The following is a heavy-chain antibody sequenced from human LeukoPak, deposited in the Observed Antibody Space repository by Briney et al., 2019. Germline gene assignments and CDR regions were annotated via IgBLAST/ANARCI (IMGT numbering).Heavy chain of an antibody. D-gene: IGHD6-13*01. V-gene: IGHV3-23*01. CDR2: ISGSGGST. CDR1: GFTFSPYA. CDR3: AKDVYSRSGEYNWFDP. Sequence: PGGSLRLSCAASGFTFSPYAMHWVRQAPGKGLEWVSAISGSGGSTYYADSVKGRFTISRDNSKNTLYLQMNSLRAEDTAVYYCAKDVYSRSGEYNWFDPWGQGTLVTVSS. J-gene: IGHJ5*02.